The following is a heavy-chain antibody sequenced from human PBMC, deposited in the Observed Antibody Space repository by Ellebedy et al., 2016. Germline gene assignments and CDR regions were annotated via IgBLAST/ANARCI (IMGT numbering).Heavy chain of an antibody. Sequence: ASVKVSXKASGYTFTGYYMHWVRQAPGQGLEWMGRMNPNSGNTGYAQKFQGRVTMTRNTSISTAYMELSSLRSEDTAVYYCARKTPASVDYWGPGTLVTVSS. CDR1: GYTFTGYY. CDR2: MNPNSGNT. V-gene: IGHV1-8*02. CDR3: ARKTPASVDY. J-gene: IGHJ4*02.